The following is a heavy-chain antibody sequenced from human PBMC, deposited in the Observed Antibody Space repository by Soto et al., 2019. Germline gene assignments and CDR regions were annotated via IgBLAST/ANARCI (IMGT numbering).Heavy chain of an antibody. CDR1: GFTFSSYE. V-gene: IGHV3-48*03. Sequence: EVQLVESGGGLVQPGGSLRLSCAASGFTFSSYEMNWVRQAPGKGLEWVSYISSSGSTIYYADSVKGRFTISRDNAKNSLYLQMNSLRAEDTAVYYCARDSRYCSSTSCYTGRYYYYGMDVWGQGTTVTVSS. D-gene: IGHD2-2*02. J-gene: IGHJ6*02. CDR2: ISSSGSTI. CDR3: ARDSRYCSSTSCYTGRYYYYGMDV.